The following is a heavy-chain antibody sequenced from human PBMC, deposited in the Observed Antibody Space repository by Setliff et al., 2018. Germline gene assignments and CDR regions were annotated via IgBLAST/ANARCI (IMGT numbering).Heavy chain of an antibody. CDR2: ISGHNGKT. D-gene: IGHD3-22*01. J-gene: IGHJ4*02. CDR1: GYTFTNYD. CDR3: ARINFYVSSGYYYAPDY. Sequence: ASVKVSCKASGYTFTNYDINWLRQAPGQGLEWMGWISGHNGKTIIEPKFQGRVALTTDTGSDTAYMELRNLRSDDAAIYYCARINFYVSSGYYYAPDYWGPGTLVTVSS. V-gene: IGHV1-18*01.